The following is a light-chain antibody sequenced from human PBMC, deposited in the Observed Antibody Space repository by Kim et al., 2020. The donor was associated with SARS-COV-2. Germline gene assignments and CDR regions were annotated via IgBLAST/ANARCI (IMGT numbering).Light chain of an antibody. CDR2: LGS. J-gene: IGKJ2*01. CDR1: QSLLHSNGYNY. V-gene: IGKV2-28*01. CDR3: MQALQTPLYT. Sequence: DIVMTQSPLSLPVTPGEPASISCRSSQSLLHSNGYNYLDWYLQKPGQSPQLLIYLGSTRASGVPDRFSGSGSGTDFTLKIGRVEAEDVGVYYCMQALQTPLYTFGQGTKLEI.